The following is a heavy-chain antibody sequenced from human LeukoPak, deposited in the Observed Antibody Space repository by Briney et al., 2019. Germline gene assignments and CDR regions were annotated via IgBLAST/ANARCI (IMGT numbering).Heavy chain of an antibody. V-gene: IGHV3-15*01. CDR1: AFTVTNAW. J-gene: IGHJ4*02. Sequence: GGSHTPLCPPAAFTVTNAWMRWARQAPGRGLEWVVRNISETDGGTTVYAAPVKGRFTISRDDSKNTLYLQMNSLKTEDTAVYYCTTGRSSTSPRFDYWGQGTLVTVSS. CDR3: TTGRSSTSPRFDY. D-gene: IGHD2-2*01. CDR2: NISETDGGTT.